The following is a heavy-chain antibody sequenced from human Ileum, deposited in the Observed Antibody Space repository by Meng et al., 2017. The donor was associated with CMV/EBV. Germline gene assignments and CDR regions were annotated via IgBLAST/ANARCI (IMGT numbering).Heavy chain of an antibody. CDR1: GDSINTGTYY. J-gene: IGHJ5*02. CDR2: IYFSGIS. D-gene: IGHD2-2*01. V-gene: IGHV4-30-4*08. CDR3: ARHLCGTSCYANWFDL. Sequence: SETLSLTCTVSGDSINTGTYYWSWIRQPPGKRLEWLGYIYFSGISYYNPSLRSRLTISLDTSKNQFSLQMSSVTAADTAVYYCARHLCGTSCYANWFDLWGQGTLVTVSS.